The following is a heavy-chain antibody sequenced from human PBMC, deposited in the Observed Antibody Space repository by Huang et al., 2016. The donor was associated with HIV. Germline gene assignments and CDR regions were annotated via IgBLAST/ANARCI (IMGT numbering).Heavy chain of an antibody. CDR1: GGSLDGYY. D-gene: IGHD3-16*01. CDR3: ARGFYDDGSTYWFFDL. V-gene: IGHV4-34*02. Sequence: QVQLQQWGTGLLEPSETLSLTCAVDGGSLDGYYWTWIRQSPTEGLQWLGEISHSGRTNYSPSLKSRVTIARDTIKDQFSLMVKSVTAADTAVYYCARGFYDDGSTYWFFDLWGRGSLVTVSS. J-gene: IGHJ2*01. CDR2: ISHSGRT.